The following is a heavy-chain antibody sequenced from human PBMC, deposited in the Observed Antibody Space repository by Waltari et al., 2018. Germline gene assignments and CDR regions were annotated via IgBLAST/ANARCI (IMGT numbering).Heavy chain of an antibody. V-gene: IGHV3-7*01. J-gene: IGHJ4*02. D-gene: IGHD4-17*01. CDR2: IKQDGREM. CDR1: GFTFGNYW. CDR3: AREATATSLDH. Sequence: EVRLEESGGTSVQPGGSLRLSCATSGFTFGNYWMSWVRQAPGKGLEWVGNIKQDGREMHSVDSVKGRLSISRDNSKNALFLEMNSLRGEDSGVYYCAREATATSLDHWGQGTLVRVSS.